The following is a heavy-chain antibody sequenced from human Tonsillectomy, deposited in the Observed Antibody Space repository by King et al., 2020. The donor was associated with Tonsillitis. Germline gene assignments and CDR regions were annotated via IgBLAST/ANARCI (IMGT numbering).Heavy chain of an antibody. CDR3: ARGPYYDFWGGPMDV. V-gene: IGHV1-2*02. Sequence: VQLVESGAEVKKPGASVKVSCKASGYTFTGYYIHWVRQAPGQGLEWMGWINPNSGGTNFAQKFHGRVTMTRDTSISTAYMELSRLRSDDTAVYYCARGPYYDFWGGPMDVWGQGTTVTVSS. D-gene: IGHD3-3*01. CDR1: GYTFTGYY. J-gene: IGHJ6*02. CDR2: INPNSGGT.